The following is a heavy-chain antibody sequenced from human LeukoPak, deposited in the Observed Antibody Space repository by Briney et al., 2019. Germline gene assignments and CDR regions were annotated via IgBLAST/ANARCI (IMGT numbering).Heavy chain of an antibody. Sequence: ASETLSLTCAVYGGSFSGYYWSWIRQPPGKGLEWIGEINHSGSTNYNPSLKSRVTISVDTSNNQFSLKLSSVTAADTAVYYCARAPPYGDYVRWFDPWGQGTLVTVSS. D-gene: IGHD4-17*01. CDR1: GGSFSGYY. CDR2: INHSGST. CDR3: ARAPPYGDYVRWFDP. J-gene: IGHJ5*02. V-gene: IGHV4-34*01.